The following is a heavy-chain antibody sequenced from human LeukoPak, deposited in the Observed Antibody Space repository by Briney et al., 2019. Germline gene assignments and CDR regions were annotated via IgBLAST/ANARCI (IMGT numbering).Heavy chain of an antibody. CDR2: ISSSSSYI. V-gene: IGHV3-21*04. J-gene: IGHJ4*02. CDR3: ARGSSGYYYY. CDR1: GFTFSGYS. Sequence: GGSLRLSCAASGFTFSGYSMNWVRQAPGKGLEWVSSISSSSSYIYYADSVKGRFTISRDNAKNSLYLQMNSLRAEDTAVYYCARGSSGYYYYWGQGTLVTVSS. D-gene: IGHD3-22*01.